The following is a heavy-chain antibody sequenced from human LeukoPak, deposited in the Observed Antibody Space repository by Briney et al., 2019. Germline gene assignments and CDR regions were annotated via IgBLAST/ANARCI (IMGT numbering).Heavy chain of an antibody. CDR2: IDDSGNT. Sequence: SETLSLTCTVSGGSISGYYWSWIRRPPGKGLEWIGYIDDSGNTNYNPSLKSQVTISVDKPKNQFSLKLSSVTAADTAVYYCATTYYDILTGYSSFDAFDIWGQGTMVTVSS. J-gene: IGHJ3*02. D-gene: IGHD3-9*01. V-gene: IGHV4-59*12. CDR3: ATTYYDILTGYSSFDAFDI. CDR1: GGSISGYY.